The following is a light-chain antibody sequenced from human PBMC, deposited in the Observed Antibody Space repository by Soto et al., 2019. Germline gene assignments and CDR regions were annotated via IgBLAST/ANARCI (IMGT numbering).Light chain of an antibody. J-gene: IGLJ2*01. CDR2: DVN. Sequence: QSALTQPASVSGSPGQSITISCTGTSSDVGGYNYVSWYQQHPGKAPKLLIYDVNNRPSRVSNRFSGSRSGNTASLTISGLQAGDEADYYCTSYTTTSTVIFGGGTQLTVL. V-gene: IGLV2-14*03. CDR3: TSYTTTSTVI. CDR1: SSDVGGYNY.